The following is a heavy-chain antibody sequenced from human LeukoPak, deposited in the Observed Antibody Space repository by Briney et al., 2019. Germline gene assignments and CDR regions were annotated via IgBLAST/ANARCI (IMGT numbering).Heavy chain of an antibody. V-gene: IGHV1-2*02. CDR2: INPNSGGT. J-gene: IGHJ5*02. CDR1: GYTFTGYY. D-gene: IGHD4-17*01. Sequence: ASVKVSCKASGYTFTGYYMHWLRQAPGQGLEWMGWINPNSGGTNYAQKFQGRVTMTRDTSISTAYMELSRLRSDDTAVYYCARDPDDYGDDGWFDPWGQGTLVTVSS. CDR3: ARDPDDYGDDGWFDP.